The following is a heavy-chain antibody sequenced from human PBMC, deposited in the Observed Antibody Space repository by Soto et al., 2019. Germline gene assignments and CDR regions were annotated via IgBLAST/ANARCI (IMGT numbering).Heavy chain of an antibody. J-gene: IGHJ5*02. Sequence: AAVKVSCKASGYTFTGYFIHWVGQAPGQGLEWMGWINPNSGATKYAQKFQGRVTMTRDTSISTAYMELTLLRYDDTAIYYCARGGGTILAPLPWGEGTLVTVSS. CDR1: GYTFTGYF. V-gene: IGHV1-2*02. D-gene: IGHD3-16*01. CDR2: INPNSGAT. CDR3: ARGGGTILAPLP.